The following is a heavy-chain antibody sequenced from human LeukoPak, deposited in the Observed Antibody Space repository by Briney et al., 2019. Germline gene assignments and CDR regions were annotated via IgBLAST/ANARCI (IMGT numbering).Heavy chain of an antibody. D-gene: IGHD4-23*01. CDR3: ARDVPYHGGDWFDP. CDR1: EFTFSSYS. V-gene: IGHV3-48*04. J-gene: IGHJ5*02. Sequence: PGGSLRLSCAASEFTFSSYSMSWVRQAPGKGLEWVSYISSTASSIYYADSVKGRFTISRDNAKNSLYLQMNSLRAEDTAVYYCARDVPYHGGDWFDPWGQGTLVTVSS. CDR2: ISSTASSI.